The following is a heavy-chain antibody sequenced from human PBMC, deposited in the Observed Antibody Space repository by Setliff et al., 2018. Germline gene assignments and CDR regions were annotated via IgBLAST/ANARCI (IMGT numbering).Heavy chain of an antibody. CDR1: GYSFTNYW. D-gene: IGHD6-13*01. J-gene: IGHJ4*02. V-gene: IGHV5-51*01. CDR2: IYPLDSDT. Sequence: GESLKISCKGSGYSFTNYWIGWVRQMPGKGLEWMGIIYPLDSDTRYSPSYQGQVTISADKSVSTAYLQWSSLKASDTAIYYCARHRGRAAAGTCFDIWGQGTLVTVSS. CDR3: ARHRGRAAAGTCFDI.